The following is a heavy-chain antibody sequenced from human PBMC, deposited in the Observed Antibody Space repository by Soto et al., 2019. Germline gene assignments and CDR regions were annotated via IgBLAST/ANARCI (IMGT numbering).Heavy chain of an antibody. CDR1: GGSISSYY. J-gene: IGHJ4*02. D-gene: IGHD3-10*01. Sequence: SETLSLTCTVSGGSISSYYWSWIRQPPGKGLEWIGYIYYSGSTNYNPSLKSRVTISVDTSKNQFSLKLSSVTAADTAVYYCARSWLGESIDYWGKGTLVTVSS. V-gene: IGHV4-59*01. CDR2: IYYSGST. CDR3: ARSWLGESIDY.